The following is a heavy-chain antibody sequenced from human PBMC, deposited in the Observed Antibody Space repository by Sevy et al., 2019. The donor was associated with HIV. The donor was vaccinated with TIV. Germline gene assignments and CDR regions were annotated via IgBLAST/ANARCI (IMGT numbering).Heavy chain of an antibody. V-gene: IGHV3-7*01. J-gene: IGHJ4*02. CDR3: ARVKDDSSGYRFDY. CDR2: IKQDGSEK. Sequence: GGSLRLSCAASGFTFSRYWMSWVRQAPGKGLEWVANIKQDGSEKYYVDSVKGRFTISRDNAKNSLYRQMNGLRADDTAVYYCARVKDDSSGYRFDYWGQGTLVTVSS. CDR1: GFTFSRYW. D-gene: IGHD3-22*01.